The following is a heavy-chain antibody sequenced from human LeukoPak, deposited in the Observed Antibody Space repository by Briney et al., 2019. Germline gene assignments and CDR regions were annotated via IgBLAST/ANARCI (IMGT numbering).Heavy chain of an antibody. Sequence: SETLSLTSTVSGGSISSYYWSWIRQPPGKGLEWIGYIYYSGSTNYNPSLKSRVTISVDTSKNQFSLKLSSVTAADTAVYYCARAGPVGGYFHRDYYYGMDVWGQGTTVTVSS. J-gene: IGHJ6*02. D-gene: IGHD5-18*01. CDR3: ARAGPVGGYFHRDYYYGMDV. CDR2: IYYSGST. CDR1: GGSISSYY. V-gene: IGHV4-59*01.